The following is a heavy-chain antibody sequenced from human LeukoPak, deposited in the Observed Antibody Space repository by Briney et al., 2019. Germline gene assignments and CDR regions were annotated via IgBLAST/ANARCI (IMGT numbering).Heavy chain of an antibody. V-gene: IGHV3-33*03. Sequence: PGGSLRLSCAASGFTFSSYGMHWVRQAPGKGLEWVAVIWYDGSNKYYADSVKGRFTISRDNAKNTLYLQMNSLRAEDTAVYFCARGNPEKFDYWGQGTLVTVSS. CDR2: IWYDGSNK. CDR3: ARGNPEKFDY. CDR1: GFTFSSYG. J-gene: IGHJ4*02.